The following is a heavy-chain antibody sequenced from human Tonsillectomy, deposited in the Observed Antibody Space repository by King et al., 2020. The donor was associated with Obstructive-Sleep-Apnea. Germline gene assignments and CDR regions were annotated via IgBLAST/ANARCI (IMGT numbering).Heavy chain of an antibody. V-gene: IGHV3-23*04. CDR3: ASEEWLLPNYFHY. Sequence: VQLVESGGGLVQPGGSLRLSCAASGFTFNSYAMSWVRQAPGKGLEWVSAISGSGGRTYFADAGKGRFTISRDNSKNTLYLQMNSLRAEDTAVYYCASEEWLLPNYFHYWGQGTLVTVSS. J-gene: IGHJ4*02. D-gene: IGHD3-22*01. CDR1: GFTFNSYA. CDR2: ISGSGGRT.